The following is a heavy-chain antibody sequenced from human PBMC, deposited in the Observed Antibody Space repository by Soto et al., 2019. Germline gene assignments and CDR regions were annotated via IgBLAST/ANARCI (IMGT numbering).Heavy chain of an antibody. CDR1: RFPFSSYP. D-gene: IGHD5-18*01. Sequence: AXGALGLPSAASRFPFSSYPVSVVREAPGKGLEGVSAISGSGGSTYYADSVKGRFTIYRDNSKNTLYLQMNSLRAEDTAVYYCAKIFRAAMVTGTPYDYYYYGMDVWGQGTTVTVTS. CDR3: AKIFRAAMVTGTPYDYYYYGMDV. CDR2: ISGSGGST. J-gene: IGHJ6*02. V-gene: IGHV3-23*01.